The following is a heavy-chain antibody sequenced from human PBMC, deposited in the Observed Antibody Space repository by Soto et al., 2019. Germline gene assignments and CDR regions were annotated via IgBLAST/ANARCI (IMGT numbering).Heavy chain of an antibody. CDR2: ISSSSSYI. Sequence: PGGSLRRSLAASGFTFSSYSMNWVRQAPGKVLELVSSISSSSSYIYYADSVKGRLTISRDNAKNSLYLKMNSLRAEDTAVYYCARDARIPRFDSWGQGILDTVSS. V-gene: IGHV3-21*01. D-gene: IGHD2-15*01. J-gene: IGHJ4*02. CDR1: GFTFSSYS. CDR3: ARDARIPRFDS.